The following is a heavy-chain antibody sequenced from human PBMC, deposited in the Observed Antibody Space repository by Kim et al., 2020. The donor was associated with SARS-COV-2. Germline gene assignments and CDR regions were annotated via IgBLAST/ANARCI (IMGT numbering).Heavy chain of an antibody. CDR2: ISASGVDT. J-gene: IGHJ4*02. D-gene: IGHD3-9*01. CDR3: ARDGNYDIVSEAY. Sequence: GGSLRLSCAASGFAFSIYTMTWARQAQGKRLEWVSSISASGVDTHYAGSVRGRFTISRDNSKNTLYLQMQSLRAEDTAVYYCARDGNYDIVSEAYRGQGT. V-gene: IGHV3-23*01. CDR1: GFAFSIYT.